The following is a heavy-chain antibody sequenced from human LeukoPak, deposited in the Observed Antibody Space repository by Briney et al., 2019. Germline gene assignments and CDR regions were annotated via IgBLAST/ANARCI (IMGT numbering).Heavy chain of an antibody. Sequence: PSETLSLTCTVSGGSISSYYWSWIRQPPGKGLGWIGYIYYSGSTNYNPSLKSRVAISVDTSKNQFSLRLSSVTAADTAVYYCARGGATILDYWGQGTLVTVSS. CDR2: IYYSGST. CDR3: ARGGATILDY. CDR1: GGSISSYY. D-gene: IGHD5-12*01. V-gene: IGHV4-59*01. J-gene: IGHJ4*02.